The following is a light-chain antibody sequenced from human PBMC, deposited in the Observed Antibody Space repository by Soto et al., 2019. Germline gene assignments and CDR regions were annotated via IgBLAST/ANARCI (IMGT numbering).Light chain of an antibody. CDR1: QSVSSSH. J-gene: IGKJ1*01. CDR2: GAS. V-gene: IGKV3-20*01. Sequence: EIVLTQSPGTLSLSPGERATLSCRASQSVSSSHLAWYQQKPGQAPRLLIYGASSSATGIPDRFSGSGSGTDFTLTISRLEPEDFAVYYCQEYGSSRTFGQGTKVEIK. CDR3: QEYGSSRT.